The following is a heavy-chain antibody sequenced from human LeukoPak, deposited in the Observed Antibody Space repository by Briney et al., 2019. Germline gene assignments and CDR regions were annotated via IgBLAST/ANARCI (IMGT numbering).Heavy chain of an antibody. D-gene: IGHD1-26*01. CDR3: TRDPILGAPDYFDY. CDR1: GFTLSSYD. CDR2: IQYDGSHK. V-gene: IGHV3-30*02. Sequence: GGSLRLSCAASGFTLSSYDIHWVRQAPGKGLEWVTFIQYDGSHKEYADSVKGRFTISRDNSKNTMYLQMNNLREEDTAVYYCTRDPILGAPDYFDYWGQGTLVTVSS. J-gene: IGHJ4*02.